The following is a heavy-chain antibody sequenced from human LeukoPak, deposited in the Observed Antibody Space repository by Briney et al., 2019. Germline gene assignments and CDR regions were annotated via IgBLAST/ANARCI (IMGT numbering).Heavy chain of an antibody. Sequence: SETLSLTCTVSGYSISSGYYWGWIRQPPGKGLEWIGSIYHSGSTYYNPSLKSRVTMSVDTSKNQFSLKLSSVTAADTAVYYCARMYSSSWYGGYYYYYYMDVWGKGTTVTISS. CDR1: GYSISSGYY. CDR3: ARMYSSSWYGGYYYYYYMDV. J-gene: IGHJ6*03. CDR2: IYHSGST. D-gene: IGHD6-13*01. V-gene: IGHV4-38-2*02.